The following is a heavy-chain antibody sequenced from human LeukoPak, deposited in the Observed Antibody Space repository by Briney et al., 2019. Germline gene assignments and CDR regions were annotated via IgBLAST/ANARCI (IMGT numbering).Heavy chain of an antibody. J-gene: IGHJ4*02. CDR1: GFAFSSYA. CDR3: AKDSTASCYSPLDY. D-gene: IGHD2-21*02. CDR2: ISGSGDNT. Sequence: PGGSLRLSCVASGFAFSSYAMTWVRQAPGKGLEWVSVISGSGDNTFYADSVKGRFTISRDNSKNTLYLQMNSLRVEDTAVYYCAKDSTASCYSPLDYWGQGTLVTVSS. V-gene: IGHV3-23*01.